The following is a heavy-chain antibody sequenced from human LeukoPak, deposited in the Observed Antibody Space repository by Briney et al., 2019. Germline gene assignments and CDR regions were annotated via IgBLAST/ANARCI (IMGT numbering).Heavy chain of an antibody. Sequence: ASVKVSCKASGYTFTSYGISWVRHAPGQRLEWMGWISAYNGNTTSAQKLQGRVTMTTDTSTSTAYMELRSLRSDDTAVYYCATSSAGYGDYYYYYGMDVWGQGTTVSVSS. D-gene: IGHD4-17*01. V-gene: IGHV1-18*01. J-gene: IGHJ6*02. CDR1: GYTFTSYG. CDR2: ISAYNGNT. CDR3: ATSSAGYGDYYYYYGMDV.